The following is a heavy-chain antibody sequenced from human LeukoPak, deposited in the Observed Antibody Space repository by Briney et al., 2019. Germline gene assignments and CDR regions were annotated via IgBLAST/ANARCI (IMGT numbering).Heavy chain of an antibody. V-gene: IGHV5-51*01. Sequence: GESLKISCKGSGYSFTSYWIGWVRQVPGKGLEWMGIIYPGDSDTRYSPSFQGQVTISAEKSISTAYLQWSSLKASDTAMYYCARRYSSDAFDIWGQGTMVTVSS. D-gene: IGHD6-13*01. CDR3: ARRYSSDAFDI. CDR1: GYSFTSYW. J-gene: IGHJ3*02. CDR2: IYPGDSDT.